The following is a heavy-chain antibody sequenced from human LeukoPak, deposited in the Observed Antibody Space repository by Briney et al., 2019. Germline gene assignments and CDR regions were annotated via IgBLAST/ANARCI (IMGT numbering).Heavy chain of an antibody. V-gene: IGHV3-23*01. CDR1: GFTFSSYA. CDR2: ISGSGGST. D-gene: IGHD3-10*01. Sequence: GGSLRLSCAASGFTFSSYAMSWARQAPGKGLEWVSAISGSGGSTYYADSVKGRFTISRDNSKNTVYLQMNSLRVEDAAVYYCSKDLTSDFGGDLDPWGQGTLVTVSS. CDR3: SKDLTSDFGGDLDP. J-gene: IGHJ5*02.